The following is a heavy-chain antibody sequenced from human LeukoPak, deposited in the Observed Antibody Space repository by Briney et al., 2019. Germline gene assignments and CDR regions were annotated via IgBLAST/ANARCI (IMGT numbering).Heavy chain of an antibody. J-gene: IGHJ4*02. V-gene: IGHV3-48*03. D-gene: IGHD3-16*02. CDR2: ISSSGITI. CDR3: ARWSRLGELSSDY. Sequence: GGSLRLSCAASGFTFSSYEMNWVRQAPGKGLEWVSYISSSGITIYYADSVKGRFTISRDNAKNSLYLQMSSLRAEDTAVYYCARWSRLGELSSDYWGQGTLVSVSS. CDR1: GFTFSSYE.